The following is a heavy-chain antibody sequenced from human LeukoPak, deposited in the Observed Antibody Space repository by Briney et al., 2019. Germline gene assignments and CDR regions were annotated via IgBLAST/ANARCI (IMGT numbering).Heavy chain of an antibody. V-gene: IGHV4-39*01. CDR2: IYYSGST. CDR1: GGFISSSSYY. J-gene: IGHJ4*02. Sequence: PSETLSLTCTVSGGFISSSSYYWGWIRQPPGKGLEWIGSIYYSGSTYYNPSLKSRVTISVDTSKNQFSLKLSSVTAADTAVYYCARLVVIAAYFDYWGQGTLVTVSS. D-gene: IGHD2-21*01. CDR3: ARLVVIAAYFDY.